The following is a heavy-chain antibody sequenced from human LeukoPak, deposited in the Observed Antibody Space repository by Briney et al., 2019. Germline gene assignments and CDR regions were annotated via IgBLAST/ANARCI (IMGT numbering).Heavy chain of an antibody. D-gene: IGHD3-22*01. Sequence: GGSLRLSCAASGFTFSSYAMHWVRQAPGKGLEWVAVISYDGSNKYYADSVKGRFTISRDNSKNTLYLQMNSLRAEDTAVYYCAREPSSGYYLDYWGQGTLVTVSS. CDR2: ISYDGSNK. CDR3: AREPSSGYYLDY. CDR1: GFTFSSYA. V-gene: IGHV3-30-3*01. J-gene: IGHJ4*02.